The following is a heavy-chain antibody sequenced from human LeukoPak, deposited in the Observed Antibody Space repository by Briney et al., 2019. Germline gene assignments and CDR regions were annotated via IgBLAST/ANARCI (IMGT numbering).Heavy chain of an antibody. D-gene: IGHD6-19*01. CDR3: AKDVSSGWYNDFDY. CDR2: ISGSGGST. J-gene: IGHJ4*02. CDR1: GFTFSSYG. V-gene: IGHV3-23*01. Sequence: PGGSLGLSCAASGFTFSSYGMSWVRQAPGKGLEWVSAISGSGGSTYYADSVKGRFTISRDNSKNTLYLQMNSLRAEDTAVYYCAKDVSSGWYNDFDYWGQGTLVTVSS.